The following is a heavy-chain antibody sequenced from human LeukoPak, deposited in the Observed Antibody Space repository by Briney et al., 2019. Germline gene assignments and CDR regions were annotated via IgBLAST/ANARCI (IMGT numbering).Heavy chain of an antibody. V-gene: IGHV3-11*06. Sequence: GGSLRLSCAASGFTFSDYYMSWIRQAPGKGLEWISYIGTDSGNTNYADSVKGRFTISGDKAKNSLYLQMNSLRVEDTAVYYCARDYKYAFDNWGQGTLVTVSS. CDR2: IGTDSGNT. D-gene: IGHD5-24*01. CDR1: GFTFSDYY. CDR3: ARDYKYAFDN. J-gene: IGHJ4*02.